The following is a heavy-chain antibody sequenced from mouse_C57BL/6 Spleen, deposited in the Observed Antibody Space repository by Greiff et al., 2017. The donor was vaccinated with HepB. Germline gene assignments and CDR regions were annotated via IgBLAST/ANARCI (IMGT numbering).Heavy chain of an antibody. D-gene: IGHD2-5*01. Sequence: EVKLMESGGGLVQPGGSMKLSCVASGFTFSNYWMNWVRQSPEKGLEWVAQIRLKSDNYATHYAESVKGRFTISRDDSKSSVYLQMNNLRAEDTGIYYCTGSNYVRFAYWGQGTLVTVSA. J-gene: IGHJ3*01. CDR1: GFTFSNYW. CDR3: TGSNYVRFAY. CDR2: IRLKSDNYAT. V-gene: IGHV6-3*01.